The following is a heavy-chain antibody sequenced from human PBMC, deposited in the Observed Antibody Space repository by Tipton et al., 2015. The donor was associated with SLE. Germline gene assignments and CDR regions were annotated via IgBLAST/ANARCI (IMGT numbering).Heavy chain of an antibody. V-gene: IGHV5-51*03. Sequence: VQLVQSGAEVKKPGESLKISCKGSGYSFTNYWIGWVRQMPGKGLEWMGIIYPGDSDTRYSPSFQGQVTISVDKSISTAYLQWSSLKASDTAMYYCARRASPYYGGNADYYYYLDGCGKGTTVTVSS. CDR2: IYPGDSDT. D-gene: IGHD4-23*01. CDR3: ARRASPYYGGNADYYYYLDG. CDR1: GYSFTNYW. J-gene: IGHJ6*03.